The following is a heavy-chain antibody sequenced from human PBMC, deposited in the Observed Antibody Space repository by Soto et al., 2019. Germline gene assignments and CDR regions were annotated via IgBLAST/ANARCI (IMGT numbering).Heavy chain of an antibody. D-gene: IGHD4-17*01. J-gene: IGHJ5*02. Sequence: SETLSLTCAVYGVSFSGYYWSWIRQPPGKGLEWIGEINHSGSTNYNPSLKSRVTISVDTSKNQFSLKLSSVTAADTAVYYCARIGTTVTTSWFDPGGQGTLVTSPQ. CDR3: ARIGTTVTTSWFDP. CDR1: GVSFSGYY. CDR2: INHSGST. V-gene: IGHV4-34*01.